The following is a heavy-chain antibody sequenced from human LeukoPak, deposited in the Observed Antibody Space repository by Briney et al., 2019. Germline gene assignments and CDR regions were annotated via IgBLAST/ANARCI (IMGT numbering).Heavy chain of an antibody. D-gene: IGHD3-10*01. CDR3: AKSPLSGLWFGDY. CDR2: ISDSGGST. J-gene: IGHJ4*02. Sequence: PGGSLRLSCTASGFTVSSNYMSWVRQAPGKGLEWVSGISDSGGSTYYADSVKGRFTISRDNSKNTMYLQMNSLRAEDTAVYYCAKSPLSGLWFGDYWGQGTLVTVSS. V-gene: IGHV3-23*01. CDR1: GFTVSSNY.